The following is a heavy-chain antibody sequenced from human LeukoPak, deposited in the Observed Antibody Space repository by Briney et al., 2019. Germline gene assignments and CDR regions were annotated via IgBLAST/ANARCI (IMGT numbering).Heavy chain of an antibody. J-gene: IGHJ4*02. CDR3: ARDNIAVAGTYFDY. CDR1: GGSISSSNW. Sequence: SETLSLTCTVSGGSISSSNWWSWVRQPPGKGLEWIGEIYHSGSTNYNPSLKSRVTISVDKSKNQFSLKLSSVTAADTAVYYCARDNIAVAGTYFDYWGQGTLVTVSS. CDR2: IYHSGST. D-gene: IGHD6-19*01. V-gene: IGHV4-4*02.